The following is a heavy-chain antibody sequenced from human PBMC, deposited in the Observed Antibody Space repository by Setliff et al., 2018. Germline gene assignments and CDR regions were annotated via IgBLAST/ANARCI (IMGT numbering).Heavy chain of an antibody. CDR1: GGSISSYY. CDR3: AREQWLDPPGYYYMDV. J-gene: IGHJ6*03. Sequence: SETLSLTCTVSGGSISSYYWSWIRQPAGKGLEWIGHIYIGGSANYNPSLKSRVTMSIDTSKNQFSLKLNSVTAADMAVYYCAREQWLDPPGYYYMDVWDKGTTVTSP. V-gene: IGHV4-4*07. D-gene: IGHD6-19*01. CDR2: IYIGGSA.